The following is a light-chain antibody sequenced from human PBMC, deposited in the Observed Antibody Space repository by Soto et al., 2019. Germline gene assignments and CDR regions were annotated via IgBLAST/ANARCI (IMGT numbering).Light chain of an antibody. CDR1: QGISNY. CDR2: DAS. V-gene: IGKV1-33*01. J-gene: IGKJ4*01. Sequence: DIQMTQFPSSLSASVGDRVTLTCQASQGISNYLNWYQQKPGKAPKLLIYDASTLKTGVPSRFSGSGYGTEFTFTISGLQPEDVATYYCKQYESLVNFGGGTKVEIK. CDR3: KQYESLVN.